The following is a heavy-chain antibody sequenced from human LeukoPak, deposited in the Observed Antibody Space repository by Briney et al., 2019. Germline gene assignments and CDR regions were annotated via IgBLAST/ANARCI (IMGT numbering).Heavy chain of an antibody. CDR3: AKGGYDYDISGYGY. V-gene: IGHV3-33*03. J-gene: IGHJ4*02. CDR2: IWYDGSNK. CDR1: GFTFSGYG. D-gene: IGHD3-22*01. Sequence: GGSLRRSCAASGFTFSGYGMHWVRQAPGKGLELVAVIWYDGSNKYYADSVRGRFTISRDNSKNTLYLQMNSLRAEDTAVYYCAKGGYDYDISGYGYWGQGTLVTVSS.